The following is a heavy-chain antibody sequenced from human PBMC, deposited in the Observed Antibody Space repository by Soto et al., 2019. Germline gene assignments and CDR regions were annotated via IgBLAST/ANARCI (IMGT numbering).Heavy chain of an antibody. V-gene: IGHV4-4*07. CDR1: GDSISDYY. CDR3: ARMYNSGFYRPEGDYYFYGMDV. CDR2: FYSGST. Sequence: QVQLRESGPGLVKPSETLSVTCTVSGDSISDYYWSWIRQPAGKGLEWIGRFYSGSTKSNPSLKSRVTMSADTSKNQFSLSLRSVTAADTAIYFCARMYNSGFYRPEGDYYFYGMDVWGQGTTVTVSS. J-gene: IGHJ6*02. D-gene: IGHD6-19*01.